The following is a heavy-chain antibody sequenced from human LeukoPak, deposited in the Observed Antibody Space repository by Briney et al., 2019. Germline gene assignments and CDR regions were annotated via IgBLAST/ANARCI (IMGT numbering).Heavy chain of an antibody. CDR1: GFSFMNA. D-gene: IGHD3-22*01. Sequence: GGSLRLSCAASGFSFMNAWMIWVRQAPGKGLEWVSGISWNSGSIGYADSVKGRFTISRDNAKNSLYLQMNSLRAEDMALYYCAKALYYYDSSGPFDYWGQGTLVTVSS. CDR3: AKALYYYDSSGPFDY. V-gene: IGHV3-9*03. J-gene: IGHJ4*02. CDR2: ISWNSGSI.